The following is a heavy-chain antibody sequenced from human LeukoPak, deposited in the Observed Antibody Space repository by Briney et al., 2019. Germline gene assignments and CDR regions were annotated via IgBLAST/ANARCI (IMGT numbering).Heavy chain of an antibody. Sequence: GGTLRLSCEASGFTFSTYGINWVRQAPGKGLEWVAFIRYDGSNKYYADSVKGRFTISRDNSKNTLYLQMNSLRAEDTAVYYCAKANRWFGELLRLGYFDYWGQGTLVTVSS. D-gene: IGHD3-10*01. CDR3: AKANRWFGELLRLGYFDY. V-gene: IGHV3-30*02. CDR2: IRYDGSNK. J-gene: IGHJ4*02. CDR1: GFTFSTYG.